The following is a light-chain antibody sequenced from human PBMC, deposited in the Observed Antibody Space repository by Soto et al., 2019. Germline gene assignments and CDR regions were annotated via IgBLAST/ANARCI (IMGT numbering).Light chain of an antibody. CDR3: QQYGTSPWT. V-gene: IGKV3-20*01. CDR2: GAS. Sequence: IVLTQSPGTLALSPCEGATLSWRASQSVSSYSAWYQQKPGQAPRLLIYGASSRATGIPDRFSGSGSGTDFTLTIRRLEPEDFAVYYCQQYGTSPWTFGQGTKVDIK. J-gene: IGKJ1*01. CDR1: QSVSSY.